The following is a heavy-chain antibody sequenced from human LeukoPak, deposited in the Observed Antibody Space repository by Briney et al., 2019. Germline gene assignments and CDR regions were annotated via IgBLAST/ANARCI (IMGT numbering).Heavy chain of an antibody. D-gene: IGHD6-13*01. CDR2: INPNSGGT. J-gene: IGHJ4*02. CDR3: ARGTGYSSPFDY. Sequence: ASVKVSCKASGYTLTGYYMHWVRQAPGQGVEWMGWINPNSGGTNYAQKFQGRVTMTRDTSISTAYMELSRLRSDDTAVYYCARGTGYSSPFDYWGQGTLVTVSS. V-gene: IGHV1-2*02. CDR1: GYTLTGYY.